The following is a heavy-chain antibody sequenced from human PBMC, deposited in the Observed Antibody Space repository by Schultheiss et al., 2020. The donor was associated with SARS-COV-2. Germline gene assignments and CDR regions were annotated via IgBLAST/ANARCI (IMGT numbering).Heavy chain of an antibody. D-gene: IGHD1-26*01. CDR3: ARRYGGDYYGMDV. Sequence: ASVKVSCKASGYTFTDYYIHWVRRAPGQGLEWMGWINPHSGGTDYAQKFQGWVTMTRDTSISTAYMELRRLRSDDTAVYYCARRYGGDYYGMDVWGQGTTVTVSS. J-gene: IGHJ6*02. CDR1: GYTFTDYY. CDR2: INPHSGGT. V-gene: IGHV1-2*04.